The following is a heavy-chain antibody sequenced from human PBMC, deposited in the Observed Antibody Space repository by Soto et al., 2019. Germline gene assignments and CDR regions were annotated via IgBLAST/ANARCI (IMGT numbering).Heavy chain of an antibody. D-gene: IGHD4-17*01. Sequence: ESGGGVVQPGRSLRLSCAASGFTFSNYGMHWVRQAPGKGLEWVAVISYHGSDQYYADSVKGRFTISRDNSKNTLYLQMDSLRAEDTAVYYCAKDHLTTTVTTVGYWGQGTLVTVSS. CDR1: GFTFSNYG. CDR2: ISYHGSDQ. J-gene: IGHJ4*02. V-gene: IGHV3-30*18. CDR3: AKDHLTTTVTTVGY.